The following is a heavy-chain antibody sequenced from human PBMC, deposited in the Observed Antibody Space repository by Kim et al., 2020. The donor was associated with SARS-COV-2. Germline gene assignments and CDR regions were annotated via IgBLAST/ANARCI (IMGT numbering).Heavy chain of an antibody. CDR2: MSSSSSTI. CDR3: ARDHDIWAY. J-gene: IGHJ4*02. Sequence: LRAPGTGLEWVSYMSSSSSTIYYADPVKGRFTISRDNAKNSLYLQMNSLRDEDTAVYYCARDHDIWAYWGQGTLVTVSS. V-gene: IGHV3-48*02. D-gene: IGHD3-9*01.